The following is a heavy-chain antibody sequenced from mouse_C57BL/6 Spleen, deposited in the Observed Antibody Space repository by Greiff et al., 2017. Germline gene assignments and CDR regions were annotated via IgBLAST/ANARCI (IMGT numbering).Heavy chain of an antibody. CDR2: ISNGGGST. V-gene: IGHV5-12*01. CDR1: GFTFSDYY. J-gene: IGHJ1*03. D-gene: IGHD2-4*01. Sequence: EVKVEESGGGLVQPGGSLKLSCAASGFTFSDYYMYWVRQTPEKRLEWVAYISNGGGSTYYPDTVKGRFTISRDNAKNTLYLQMSRLKSEDTAMYYCARPYYDYDDGWYFDVWGTGTTVTVSS. CDR3: ARPYYDYDDGWYFDV.